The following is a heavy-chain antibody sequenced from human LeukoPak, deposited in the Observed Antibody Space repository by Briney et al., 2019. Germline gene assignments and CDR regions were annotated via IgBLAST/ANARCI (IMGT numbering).Heavy chain of an antibody. Sequence: ASVKVSCKASGYTFTGYYMHWVRQAPGQGLEWMGWINPNGGDTNYAQKFQGRVTLTRDTSISTAYMELSRLTSDDTAVYFCARVRSSGAFDIWGQGTMVTVS. CDR1: GYTFTGYY. D-gene: IGHD3-22*01. CDR3: ARVRSSGAFDI. CDR2: INPNGGDT. V-gene: IGHV1-2*02. J-gene: IGHJ3*02.